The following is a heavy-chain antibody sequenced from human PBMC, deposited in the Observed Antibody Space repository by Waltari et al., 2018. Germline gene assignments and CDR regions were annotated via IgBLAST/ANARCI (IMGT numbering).Heavy chain of an antibody. CDR3: ARDTSAYPQFDN. J-gene: IGHJ4*02. D-gene: IGHD3-16*01. CDR1: GGSISTYY. Sequence: QVHLQESGPGLVKPSETLSLTCTVPGGSISTYYWSWPRQPPGKGLEWIGYIYYSGSTNYNPSLKSRVTMSADTSRNQLSLKLSSVTAADTAVYYCARDTSAYPQFDNWGQGTLVTVSS. V-gene: IGHV4-59*01. CDR2: IYYSGST.